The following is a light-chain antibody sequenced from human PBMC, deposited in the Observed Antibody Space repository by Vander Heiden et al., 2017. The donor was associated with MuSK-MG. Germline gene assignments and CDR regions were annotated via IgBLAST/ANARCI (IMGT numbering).Light chain of an antibody. CDR1: KLGDKY. CDR3: QAWDSSTPV. Sequence: SYELTQPPSVSVSPGQTASITCSGDKLGDKYACWYQQKPGQSPVLVIYQDSKRPSGIPERFSGSNSGNTATLTISGTQAMDEAYYYWQAWDSSTPVFGGGTKLTVL. J-gene: IGLJ2*01. CDR2: QDS. V-gene: IGLV3-1*01.